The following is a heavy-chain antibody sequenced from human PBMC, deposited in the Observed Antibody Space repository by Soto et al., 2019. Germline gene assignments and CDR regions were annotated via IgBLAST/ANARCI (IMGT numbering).Heavy chain of an antibody. V-gene: IGHV1-8*01. Sequence: ASVKVSFKASGYTFTSYDINWVRQATGQGLEWMGWMNPNSGNTGYAQKFQGRVTMTRNTSISTAYMELSSLRSEDTAVYYCARGVPAATLYGMDVWGQGTTVTVSS. CDR1: GYTFTSYD. J-gene: IGHJ6*02. CDR3: ARGVPAATLYGMDV. CDR2: MNPNSGNT. D-gene: IGHD2-2*01.